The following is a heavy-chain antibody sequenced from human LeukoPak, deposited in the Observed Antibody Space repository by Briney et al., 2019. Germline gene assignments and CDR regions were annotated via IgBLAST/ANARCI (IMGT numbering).Heavy chain of an antibody. D-gene: IGHD6-19*01. CDR2: NSGSGGST. Sequence: SGGSLRLSCAASGFTFSSYAMSWVRQAPGKGLEWVSANSGSGGSTYYSDSVKGRFTISRDNSKNTLYLQMNSLRAEDTAVYYCAKDRPSGYSSGWYREYFDYWGQGTLVTVSS. V-gene: IGHV3-23*01. CDR3: AKDRPSGYSSGWYREYFDY. J-gene: IGHJ4*02. CDR1: GFTFSSYA.